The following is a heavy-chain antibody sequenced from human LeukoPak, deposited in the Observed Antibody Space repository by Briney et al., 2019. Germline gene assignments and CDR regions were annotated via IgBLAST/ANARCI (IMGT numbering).Heavy chain of an antibody. V-gene: IGHV4-59*01. CDR2: IYYSGST. CDR3: AREAVAADGGFFDY. CDR1: GGSISSYY. D-gene: IGHD6-19*01. J-gene: IGHJ4*02. Sequence: SETLSLXCTVSGGSISSYYWSWIRQPPGKGLEWIGYIYYSGSTNYNPSLKSRVTISVDTSKNQFSLKLGSVTAADTAVYYCAREAVAADGGFFDYWGQGTLVTVSS.